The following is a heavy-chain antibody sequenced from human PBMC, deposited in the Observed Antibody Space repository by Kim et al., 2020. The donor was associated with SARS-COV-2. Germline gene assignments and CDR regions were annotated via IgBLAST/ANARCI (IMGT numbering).Heavy chain of an antibody. Sequence: GGSLRLSCAASGFTFASYRVHWVRQAPGKGLEWVSMMNADGTGANYADSVRGRLTLSRDTAKNTVYLQMNSLSAADTAVYYCGRGYYHMDVWGQGTTVTVSS. V-gene: IGHV3-74*01. CDR3: GRGYYHMDV. CDR1: GFTFASYR. CDR2: MNADGTGA. J-gene: IGHJ6*02.